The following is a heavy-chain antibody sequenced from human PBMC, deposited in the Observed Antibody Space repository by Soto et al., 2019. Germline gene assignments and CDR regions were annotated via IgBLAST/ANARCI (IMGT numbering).Heavy chain of an antibody. CDR3: AADRSGYDILTGYSYYFDY. J-gene: IGHJ4*02. Sequence: VASVKVSCKASGFTFTSSAVQWVRQARGQRLEWIGWIVVGSGNTNYAQKFQERVTITRDMSTSTAYMELSSLRSEDTAVYYCAADRSGYDILTGYSYYFDYWGQGTLVTVSS. CDR1: GFTFTSSA. V-gene: IGHV1-58*01. CDR2: IVVGSGNT. D-gene: IGHD3-9*01.